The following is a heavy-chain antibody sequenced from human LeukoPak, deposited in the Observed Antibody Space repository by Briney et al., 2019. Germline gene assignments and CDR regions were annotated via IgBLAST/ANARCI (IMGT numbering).Heavy chain of an antibody. CDR3: AREGDSSGLGAFDI. CDR1: GGSISSGDYY. J-gene: IGHJ3*02. V-gene: IGHV4-30-4*01. Sequence: PPQTLSLTCTVSGGSISSGDYYWSWIRQPPGKGLEWIGYIYYSGSTYCNPSLKSRVTISVDTSKNQFSLKLSSVTAADTAVYYCAREGDSSGLGAFDIWGQGTMVTVSS. CDR2: IYYSGST. D-gene: IGHD3-22*01.